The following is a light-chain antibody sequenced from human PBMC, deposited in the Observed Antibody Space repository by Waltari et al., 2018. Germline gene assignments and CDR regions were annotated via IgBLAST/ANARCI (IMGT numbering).Light chain of an antibody. CDR3: SSYTGSNTVI. J-gene: IGLJ2*01. Sequence: SALTQPASVSGSPGQSITISCTGTSSDVGGYNYVSWYQHHPGKAPKLIIYEVSNRPSGLSNRFSGSKSGYTASLTISGLQAEDEADYYCSSYTGSNTVIFGGGTKLTVL. V-gene: IGLV2-14*01. CDR1: SSDVGGYNY. CDR2: EVS.